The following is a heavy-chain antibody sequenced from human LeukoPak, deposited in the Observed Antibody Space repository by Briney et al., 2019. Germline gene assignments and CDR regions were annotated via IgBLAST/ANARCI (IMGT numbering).Heavy chain of an antibody. J-gene: IGHJ3*02. CDR2: IYYSGST. V-gene: IGHV4-59*08. CDR1: GGSISSYY. CDR3: ARQVRFLEWLSDNDAFDI. Sequence: SETLSLTCTVSGGSISSYYWSWIRQPPGKGLEWIGYIYYSGSTYYNPSLKSRVTISVDTSKNQFSLKLSSVTAADTAVYYCARQVRFLEWLSDNDAFDIWGQGTMVTVSS. D-gene: IGHD3-3*01.